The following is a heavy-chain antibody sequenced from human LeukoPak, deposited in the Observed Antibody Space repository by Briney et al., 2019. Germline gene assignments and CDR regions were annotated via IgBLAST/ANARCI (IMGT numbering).Heavy chain of an antibody. J-gene: IGHJ4*02. CDR1: GFMFNDYW. CDR3: AKRNSFWFSEN. Sequence: PGGSLRLSCEAPGFMFNDYWMRWVRQDPGKGLEWVANINEDGSETDYADSTKGRFTISRDNAHKSVYLEMDSLRGDDTGVYFCAKRNSFWFSENWGQGALVTVSS. D-gene: IGHD5/OR15-5a*01. CDR2: INEDGSET. V-gene: IGHV3-7*01.